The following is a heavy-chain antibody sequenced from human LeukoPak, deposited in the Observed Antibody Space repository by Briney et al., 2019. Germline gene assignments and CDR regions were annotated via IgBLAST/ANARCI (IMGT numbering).Heavy chain of an antibody. CDR2: ISSSSSYV. V-gene: IGHV3-21*01. Sequence: GGSLRLSCAASGFTFSSYSMNWVRQAPGEGLEWVSSISSSSSYVYYADSVKGRFTISRDNAKNSLYLQMNSLRAEDTAVYYCARVGYRYGYGSDYWGQGTLVTVSS. D-gene: IGHD5-18*01. J-gene: IGHJ4*02. CDR1: GFTFSSYS. CDR3: ARVGYRYGYGSDY.